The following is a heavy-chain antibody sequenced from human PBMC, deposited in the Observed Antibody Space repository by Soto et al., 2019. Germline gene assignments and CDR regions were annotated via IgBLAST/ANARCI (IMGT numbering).Heavy chain of an antibody. V-gene: IGHV3-33*01. J-gene: IGHJ6*02. CDR1: GFTFRSHA. D-gene: IGHD6-19*01. CDR2: IWYDGSNK. Sequence: QVQVVESGGGVVQPGRSLRLCWTASGFTFRSHAMHWVRQAPGKGLEWVAQIWYDGSNKYYADSVKGRFTISRDNSKNTLYVQMDSLRVEDTAVYYCARDGQSLAPYALDVWGQGTSVTVS. CDR3: ARDGQSLAPYALDV.